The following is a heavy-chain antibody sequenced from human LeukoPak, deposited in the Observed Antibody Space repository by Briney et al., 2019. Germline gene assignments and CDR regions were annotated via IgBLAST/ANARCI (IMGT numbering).Heavy chain of an antibody. D-gene: IGHD5-18*01. J-gene: IGHJ4*02. Sequence: GGSLRLSCAASGFTFSSYSMNWVRQAPGKGLEWVSGISWNSGSIGYADSVKGRFTISRDNAKNSLYLQMNSLRAEDTALYYCASGIQLWFPFDYWGQGTLVTVSS. CDR3: ASGIQLWFPFDY. V-gene: IGHV3-9*01. CDR2: ISWNSGSI. CDR1: GFTFSSYS.